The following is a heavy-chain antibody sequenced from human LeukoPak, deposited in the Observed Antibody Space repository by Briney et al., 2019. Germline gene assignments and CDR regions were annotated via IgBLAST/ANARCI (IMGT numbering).Heavy chain of an antibody. D-gene: IGHD3-10*02. CDR3: ARSKEDVLPGAFDI. J-gene: IGHJ3*02. V-gene: IGHV1-2*04. CDR2: INPNSGGT. Sequence: GESLKISCKGSGYTFTGYYMHWVRQAPGQGLEWMGWINPNSGGTNYAQKFQGWVTMTRDTSISTAYMELSRLRSDDTAVYYCARSKEDVLPGAFDIWGQGTMVTVSS. CDR1: GYTFTGYY.